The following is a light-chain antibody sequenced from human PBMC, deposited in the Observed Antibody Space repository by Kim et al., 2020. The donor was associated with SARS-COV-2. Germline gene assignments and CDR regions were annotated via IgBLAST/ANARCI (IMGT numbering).Light chain of an antibody. V-gene: IGLV3-1*01. CDR1: KLGDKY. CDR2: QDS. J-gene: IGLJ2*01. CDR3: QAWDSSTAEVV. Sequence: SSELTQPPSVSVSPGQTASITCSGDKLGDKYACWYQQKPGQSPVLVIYQDSKRPSGIPERFSGSNSGNTATLTISGTQAMDEADYYCQAWDSSTAEVVFG.